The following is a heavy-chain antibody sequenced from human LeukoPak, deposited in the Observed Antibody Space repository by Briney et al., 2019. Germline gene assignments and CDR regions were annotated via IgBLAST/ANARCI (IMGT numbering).Heavy chain of an antibody. V-gene: IGHV5-51*01. CDR1: AYSFTSYW. CDR2: IYPGDSDT. CDR3: ARQYCSSTSCYPGDAFDI. D-gene: IGHD2-2*01. Sequence: GESLKISCKGSAYSFTSYWIGWVRHMPGKGLEWMGIIYPGDSDTRYSPSFQGQVTISADKSISTAYLQWSSLKASDTAMYYCARQYCSSTSCYPGDAFDIWGQGTMVTVSS. J-gene: IGHJ3*02.